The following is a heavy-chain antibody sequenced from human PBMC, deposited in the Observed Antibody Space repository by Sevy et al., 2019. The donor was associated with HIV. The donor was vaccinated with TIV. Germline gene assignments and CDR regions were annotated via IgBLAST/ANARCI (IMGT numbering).Heavy chain of an antibody. CDR3: ARESPSDSYLDS. V-gene: IGHV3-33*01. D-gene: IGHD6-19*01. Sequence: GGSLRLSCSASGFSFSNSGMHWVRQAPGKGLEWVAAIWFDGSVKYYKDSVKDRFTIFRDNSRNTQYLQINSLRAEDTAVYYCARESPSDSYLDSWGQGALVTVSS. CDR2: IWFDGSVK. J-gene: IGHJ4*02. CDR1: GFSFSNSG.